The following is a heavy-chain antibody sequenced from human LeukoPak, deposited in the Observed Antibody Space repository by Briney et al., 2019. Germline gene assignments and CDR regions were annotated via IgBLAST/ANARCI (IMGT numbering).Heavy chain of an antibody. Sequence: QPGRSLRLSCAASGFTFSRYGMHWVRQAPGKGLEWVAVIWYDGNNRYYADSVRGRFTISRDNSKNTLYLQMNSLRAEDTAVYYCVREPEAVTTYFDCWGQGTLVTVSS. CDR1: GFTFSRYG. CDR2: IWYDGNNR. D-gene: IGHD4-17*01. V-gene: IGHV3-33*08. CDR3: VREPEAVTTYFDC. J-gene: IGHJ4*02.